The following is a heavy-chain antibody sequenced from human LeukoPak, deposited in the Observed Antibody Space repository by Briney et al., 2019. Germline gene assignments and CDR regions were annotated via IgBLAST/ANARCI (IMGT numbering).Heavy chain of an antibody. Sequence: GGSLRLSCVVSGLTFSRETMGWVRQAPGKGLEWVSVIYSGGSTYYADSVKGRFTISRDNSKNTLYLQMNSLRAEDTAVYYCARAPGWFGEFNYGMDVWGQGTTVTVSS. D-gene: IGHD3-10*01. J-gene: IGHJ6*02. V-gene: IGHV3-53*01. CDR3: ARAPGWFGEFNYGMDV. CDR2: IYSGGST. CDR1: GLTFSRET.